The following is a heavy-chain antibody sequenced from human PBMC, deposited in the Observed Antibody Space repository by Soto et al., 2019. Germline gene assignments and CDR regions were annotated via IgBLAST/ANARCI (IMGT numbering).Heavy chain of an antibody. Sequence: HEYLVQSGAEVKRPGASLKVSCRASGYSFTGYYIHWVRQAPGQGLEWMGWINPDSGATNDAQNFQGMVTLTSDTSISPASLDLTSPTSDDTAVYYGARGDYGPGGYPFPYFEYWGQGTLVIVPS. D-gene: IGHD2-8*02. J-gene: IGHJ4*02. CDR3: ARGDYGPGGYPFPYFEY. V-gene: IGHV1-2*02. CDR1: GYSFTGYY. CDR2: INPDSGAT.